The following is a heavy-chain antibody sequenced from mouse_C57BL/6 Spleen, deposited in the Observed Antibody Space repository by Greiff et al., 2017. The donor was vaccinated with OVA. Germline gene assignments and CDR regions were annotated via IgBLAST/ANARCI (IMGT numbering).Heavy chain of an antibody. J-gene: IGHJ3*01. V-gene: IGHV1-15*01. CDR1: GYTFTDYE. Sequence: QVQLQQSGAELVRPGASVTLSCKASGYTFTDYEMHWVKQTPVHGLEWIGAIDPETGGTAYNQKFKGKAILTADKSSSTAYMELRSLTSEDSAVYYCTRVYYYGSTMFAYWGQGTLVTVSA. CDR3: TRVYYYGSTMFAY. CDR2: IDPETGGT. D-gene: IGHD1-1*01.